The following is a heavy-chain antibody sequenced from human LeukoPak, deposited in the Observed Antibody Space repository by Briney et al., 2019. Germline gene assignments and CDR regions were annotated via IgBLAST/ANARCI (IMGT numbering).Heavy chain of an antibody. J-gene: IGHJ4*02. CDR2: IYHSGFT. Sequence: PSGTLSLTCDVSGGSISSTYWWTWVRQSPGKGLEWIGEIYHSGFTNYNPSLKSRVTISVDKPKNHFSLKLSSVTAADTVVYYCAREDPDRKIDYWGQGTLVTVSS. CDR1: GGSISSTYW. CDR3: AREDPDRKIDY. V-gene: IGHV4-4*02. D-gene: IGHD1-14*01.